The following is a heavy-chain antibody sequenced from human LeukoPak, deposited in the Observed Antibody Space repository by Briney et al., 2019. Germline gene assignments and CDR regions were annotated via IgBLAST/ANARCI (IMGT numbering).Heavy chain of an antibody. D-gene: IGHD4-17*01. V-gene: IGHV3-74*01. J-gene: IGHJ6*03. Sequence: PGRSLKLSCAASGFTFSSYWMHWVRQAPGKGLVWVSRINADGSRTNYADSVKGRFTISRDNAKNTLYLQMNSLRADDTAVYYCARGSVTKGYFYYMDVWGKGTTVSVSS. CDR1: GFTFSSYW. CDR2: INADGSRT. CDR3: ARGSVTKGYFYYMDV.